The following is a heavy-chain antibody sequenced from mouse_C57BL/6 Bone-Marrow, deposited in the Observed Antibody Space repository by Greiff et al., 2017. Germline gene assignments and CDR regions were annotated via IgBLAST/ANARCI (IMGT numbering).Heavy chain of an antibody. V-gene: IGHV1-64*01. CDR3: ARAYDYDDDTMAN. Sequence: VKLQQPGAELVKPGASVKLSCKASGYTFTNYWMHWVKQRPGQGLEWIGMMHPNGGSPDYNEKFKSEATLSVDKSSRTAYMELSSLTSEDSAVYYCARAYDYDDDTMANWGQGTAVTVSS. J-gene: IGHJ4*01. CDR1: GYTFTNYW. CDR2: MHPNGGSP. D-gene: IGHD2-4*01.